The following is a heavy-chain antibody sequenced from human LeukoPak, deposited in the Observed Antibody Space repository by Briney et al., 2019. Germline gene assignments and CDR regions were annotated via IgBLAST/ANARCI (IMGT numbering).Heavy chain of an antibody. CDR2: IYYNGST. CDR3: ASYIIKYRAFDY. CDR1: GGSVSSGRYY. J-gene: IGHJ4*02. V-gene: IGHV4-61*01. Sequence: SETLSLTCTVSGGSVSSGRYYWSWIRRPPGKGLEWIGYIYYNGSTSYNPSLKGRVTILEDTSKNQFSLKLNSVTAADTAVYYCASYIIKYRAFDYWGQGTLVTVSS. D-gene: IGHD5-18*01.